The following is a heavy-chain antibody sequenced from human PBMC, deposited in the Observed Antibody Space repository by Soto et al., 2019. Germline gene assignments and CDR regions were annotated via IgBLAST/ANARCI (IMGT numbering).Heavy chain of an antibody. CDR2: IYPGDSDT. CDR1: GYSFTRYW. V-gene: IGHV5-51*01. J-gene: IGHJ6*02. CDR3: ASSHGGNHAIYYYHGIDV. D-gene: IGHD2-15*01. Sequence: GESMKISWKGSGYSFTRYWIGWVRQMPGKGLEWMGIIYPGDSDTRYSPSFQGQVTISADKSISTAYLQWSSLKASDTAMYYCASSHGGNHAIYYYHGIDVWCHGPRVTVSS.